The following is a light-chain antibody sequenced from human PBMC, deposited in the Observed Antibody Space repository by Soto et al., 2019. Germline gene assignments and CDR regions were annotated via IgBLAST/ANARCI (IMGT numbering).Light chain of an antibody. CDR2: GAS. J-gene: IGKJ1*01. CDR1: QSIRGT. Sequence: EIVLTQSPGTLSLSPGERATLSCRASQSIRGTLAWYQQKPGQAPRLLIYGASTRAAGFPARFSGSGSGTDFTLTISSLQSEDFAVYYCQQHDNWPWTFGQGTKVDIK. CDR3: QQHDNWPWT. V-gene: IGKV3-15*01.